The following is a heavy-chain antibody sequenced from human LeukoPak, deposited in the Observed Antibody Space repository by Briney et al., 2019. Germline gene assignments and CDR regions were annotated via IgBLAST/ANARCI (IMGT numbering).Heavy chain of an antibody. V-gene: IGHV4-34*01. J-gene: IGHJ4*02. CDR3: ARVDYDFYDSTYGFDY. D-gene: IGHD3-22*01. CDR2: INHSGST. CDR1: GRSFSGYY. Sequence: SETLSLTCAVYGRSFSGYYWSWIRQPPGKGLEWIGEINHSGSTNYNPSLKSRVTISVDTSKNQFSLKLSSVTAADTAVYYCARVDYDFYDSTYGFDYWGQGTLVTVSS.